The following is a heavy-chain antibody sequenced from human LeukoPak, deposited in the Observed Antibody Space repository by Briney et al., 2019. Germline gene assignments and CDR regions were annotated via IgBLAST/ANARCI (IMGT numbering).Heavy chain of an antibody. J-gene: IGHJ6*03. CDR2: ISGSGSAI. V-gene: IGHV3-48*03. D-gene: IGHD3-10*01. CDR1: GFTFSSYE. Sequence: HPGGSLRLSCAASGFTFSSYEMNWVRQAPGKGLEWVSYISGSGSAIYYADSVKGRFTISRDNAKNSLYLQMNSLRAEDTAVYYCAGDGYHYYGSGTYFGYYYMDVWGKGTTVTISS. CDR3: AGDGYHYYGSGTYFGYYYMDV.